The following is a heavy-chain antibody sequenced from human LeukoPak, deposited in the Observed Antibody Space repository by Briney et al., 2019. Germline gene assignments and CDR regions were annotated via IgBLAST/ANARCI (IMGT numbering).Heavy chain of an antibody. D-gene: IGHD3-16*01. V-gene: IGHV3-33*01. CDR2: IWYDGSNK. J-gene: IGHJ4*02. CDR3: ARDGGSGFWNYFDY. CDR1: GFTFSSYG. Sequence: PGGSLRLSCAASGFTFSSYGMHWVRQAPGKGLEWVAVIWYDGSNKYYADSVKGRFTISRDNSKNTLYLQMNSLRAEGTAVYYCARDGGSGFWNYFDYWGQGTLVTVSS.